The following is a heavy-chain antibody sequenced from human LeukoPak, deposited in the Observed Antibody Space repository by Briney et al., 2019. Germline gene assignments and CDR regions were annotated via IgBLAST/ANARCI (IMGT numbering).Heavy chain of an antibody. V-gene: IGHV1-2*02. CDR2: INPNTGDT. J-gene: IGHJ4*02. CDR1: GYTFTGYY. D-gene: IGHD5-24*01. CDR3: ARVVVRDANNYKDY. Sequence: ASVKVSCKASGYTFTGYYIHWVRQAPGQGLEWMGWINPNTGDTNYAQKFQGRVTMTRDTSISTAYLDLSRLRSDDTAVYYCARVVVRDANNYKDYWGQGTLVTVSS.